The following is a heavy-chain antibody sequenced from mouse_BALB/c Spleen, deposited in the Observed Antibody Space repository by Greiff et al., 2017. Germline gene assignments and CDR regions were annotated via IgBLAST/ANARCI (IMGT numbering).Heavy chain of an antibody. V-gene: IGHV1-9*01. CDR2: ILPGSGST. Sequence: VKLVESGAELMKPGASVKISCKATGYTFSSYWIEWVKQRPGHGLEWIGEILPGSGSTNYNEKFKGKATFTADTSSNTAYMQLSSLTSEDSAVYYCARGEDYYGSSAGAYWGQGTLVTVSA. D-gene: IGHD1-1*01. CDR3: ARGEDYYGSSAGAY. J-gene: IGHJ3*01. CDR1: GYTFSSYW.